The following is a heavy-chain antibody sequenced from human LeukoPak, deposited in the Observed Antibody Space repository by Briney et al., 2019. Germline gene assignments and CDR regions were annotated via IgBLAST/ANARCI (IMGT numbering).Heavy chain of an antibody. V-gene: IGHV3-7*03. J-gene: IGHJ3*02. CDR3: ARLGFLTGYYNDLFDI. CDR2: IKQDGSEK. CDR1: GFTFSSYW. Sequence: GGSLRLSCAASGFTFSSYWMSWVRQAPGKGLEWVANIKQDGSEKYYVDSVKGRFTISRDNAKNSLYLQMNSLRAEDTAVYYCARLGFLTGYYNDLFDIWGQGTMVTVSS. D-gene: IGHD3-9*01.